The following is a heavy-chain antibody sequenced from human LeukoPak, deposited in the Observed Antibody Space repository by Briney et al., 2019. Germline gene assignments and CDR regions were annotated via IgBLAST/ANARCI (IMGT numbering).Heavy chain of an antibody. V-gene: IGHV1-69*05. CDR2: IIPIFGTA. CDR3: ARGYYYDSSGYFAY. CDR1: GGTFSSYA. J-gene: IGHJ4*02. Sequence: SVKVSCKASGGTFSSYAISWVRQAPGQGLEWMGGIIPIFGTANYAEKFQGRVTITTDESTSTAYMELSSLRSEDTAVYYCARGYYYDSSGYFAYWGQGTLVTVSS. D-gene: IGHD3-22*01.